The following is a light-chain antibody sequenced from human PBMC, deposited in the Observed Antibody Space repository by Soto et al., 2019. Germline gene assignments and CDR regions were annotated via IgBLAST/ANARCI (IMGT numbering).Light chain of an antibody. J-gene: IGLJ1*01. CDR2: DVS. Sequence: QSALTQPASVSGSPGQSITVSCTGTSSDVGGYDHVSWYQQHPGKAPKLMLFDVSRRPSGVSNRYSGSKSGNTASLTISGLQGEDEGDYYCSSYTGGSTLYVFGTGTKLTVL. CDR1: SSDVGGYDH. V-gene: IGLV2-14*03. CDR3: SSYTGGSTLYV.